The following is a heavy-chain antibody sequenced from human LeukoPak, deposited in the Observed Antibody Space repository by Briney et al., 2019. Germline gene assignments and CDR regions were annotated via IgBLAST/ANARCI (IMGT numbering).Heavy chain of an antibody. CDR1: GINFRGYW. D-gene: IGHD5-12*01. J-gene: IGHJ4*02. CDR2: MKQDGSEK. V-gene: IGHV3-7*01. CDR3: ARDLGHTGYDLYDY. Sequence: PGGSLRLSCAVSGINFRGYWMAWVRQAPGKGLEWVANMKQDGSEKYYVDSVKGRFTISRGNAKNSLYLEMNSLRVEDTAVYYCARDLGHTGYDLYDYWGQGTLVTVSS.